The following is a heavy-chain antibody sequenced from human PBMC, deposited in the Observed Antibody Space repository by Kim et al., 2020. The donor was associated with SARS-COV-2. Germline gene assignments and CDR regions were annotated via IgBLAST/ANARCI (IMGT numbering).Heavy chain of an antibody. Sequence: SETLSLTCTVSGGSISSSSYYWGWIRQPPGKGLEWFGSIYYSGSTYSNPSFNSRVTISEDTPKTQFPQKQSSVTDADTAVYYCARHLRGGIAEAVGYYF. J-gene: IGHJ4*01. CDR1: GGSISSSSYY. CDR2: IYYSGST. D-gene: IGHD6-19*01. V-gene: IGHV4-39*01. CDR3: ARHLRGGIAEAVGYYF.